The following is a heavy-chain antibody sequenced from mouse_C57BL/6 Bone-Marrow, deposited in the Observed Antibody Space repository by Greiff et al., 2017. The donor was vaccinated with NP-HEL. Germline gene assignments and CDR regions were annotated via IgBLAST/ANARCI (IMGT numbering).Heavy chain of an antibody. V-gene: IGHV1-15*01. Sequence: VQLQESGAELVRPGASVTLSCKASGYTFTDYEMHWVKQTPVHGLEWIGAIDPETGGTAYNQKFKGKAILTADKSSSTAYMELRSLTSEDSAVYYCTRSGGYYGSSYYFDYWGQGTTLTVSS. D-gene: IGHD1-1*01. J-gene: IGHJ2*01. CDR1: GYTFTDYE. CDR3: TRSGGYYGSSYYFDY. CDR2: IDPETGGT.